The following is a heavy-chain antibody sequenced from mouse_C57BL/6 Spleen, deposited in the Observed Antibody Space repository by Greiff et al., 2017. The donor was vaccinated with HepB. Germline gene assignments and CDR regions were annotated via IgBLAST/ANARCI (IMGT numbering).Heavy chain of an antibody. Sequence: VQLQQPGAELVKPGASVKMSCKASGYTFTSYWITWVKQRPGQGLEWIGDIYPGSGSTNYNEKFKSKATLTVDTSSSTAYMQLSSLTSEDSAVYYCATYYDYDLYYYAMDYWGQGTSVTVSS. D-gene: IGHD2-4*01. CDR3: ATYYDYDLYYYAMDY. CDR2: IYPGSGST. CDR1: GYTFTSYW. V-gene: IGHV1-55*01. J-gene: IGHJ4*01.